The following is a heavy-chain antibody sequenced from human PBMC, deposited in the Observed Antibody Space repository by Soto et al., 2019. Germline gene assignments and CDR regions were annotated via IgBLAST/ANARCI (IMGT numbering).Heavy chain of an antibody. D-gene: IGHD2-15*01. CDR2: IYGDGTGT. J-gene: IGHJ4*02. CDR3: ARVKGGSGGKGDPLDF. Sequence: GGSLRLSCVASGFSFSGYWMHWVRQRPGKVLAWVSNIYGDGTGTYADSVKGRFTISRDDAKSTIYLQMNSLRAEDTAVYYCARVKGGSGGKGDPLDFWGQGTLVTVSS. CDR1: GFSFSGYW. V-gene: IGHV3-74*01.